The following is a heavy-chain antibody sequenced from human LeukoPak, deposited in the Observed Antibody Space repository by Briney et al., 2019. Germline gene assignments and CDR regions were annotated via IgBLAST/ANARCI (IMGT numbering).Heavy chain of an antibody. V-gene: IGHV3-21*01. J-gene: IGHJ3*02. CDR3: ARLAAQDAFDI. Sequence: PGGSLRLSCAASGFTFSSYSMNWVRQAPGKGLEWASSISSGSSYIYYADSVKGRFTISRDNAKNSLYLQMNSLRAEDTAVYYCARLAAQDAFDIWGQGTMVTVSS. D-gene: IGHD6-25*01. CDR2: ISSGSSYI. CDR1: GFTFSSYS.